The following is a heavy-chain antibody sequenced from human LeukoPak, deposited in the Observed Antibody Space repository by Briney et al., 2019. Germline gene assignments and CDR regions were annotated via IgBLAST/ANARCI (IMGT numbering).Heavy chain of an antibody. D-gene: IGHD3-3*01. J-gene: IGHJ3*02. CDR2: FDVEDGEI. CDR3: ATNRQIMILGVVIMPAFDI. V-gene: IGHV1-24*01. CDR1: GYTLTQLS. Sequence: EASVKVSCKVSGYTLTQLSVHWVRQAPGKGLEWMGGFDVEDGEIIYAQKFLGRVTMTEDTSTDTAYMELSSLRSEDTAVYYCATNRQIMILGVVIMPAFDIWGQGTMVTVSS.